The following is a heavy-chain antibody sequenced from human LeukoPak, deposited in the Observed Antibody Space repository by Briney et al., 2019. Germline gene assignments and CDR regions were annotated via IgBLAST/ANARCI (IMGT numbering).Heavy chain of an antibody. J-gene: IGHJ3*02. Sequence: GGSLRLSCAASGFTFSSYAMSWVRQAPGKGLEWVSAISGSGGSTYYADSVKGRFTISRDNSKNTLYLQMNSLRAEDTAVYYCAKVRQIFGVAWDAFDIWGQGTMVTVSS. V-gene: IGHV3-23*01. CDR1: GFTFSSYA. CDR2: ISGSGGST. CDR3: AKVRQIFGVAWDAFDI. D-gene: IGHD3-3*01.